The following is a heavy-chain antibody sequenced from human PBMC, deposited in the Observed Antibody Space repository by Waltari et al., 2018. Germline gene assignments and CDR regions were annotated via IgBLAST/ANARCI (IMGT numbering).Heavy chain of an antibody. Sequence: EVQLLQSGGGSVQLGGSLRLSCAASGFTFSKYGMGWVRQAPGKGLEWVAGVSDNGGGAYYAESVKGRVTISRDNFKNVLYMEMTNLRAEDTALYYCARESGPLGHPLFAYWGQGTPVTVSS. CDR2: VSDNGGGA. J-gene: IGHJ4*02. V-gene: IGHV3-23*01. CDR1: GFTFSKYG. CDR3: ARESGPLGHPLFAY.